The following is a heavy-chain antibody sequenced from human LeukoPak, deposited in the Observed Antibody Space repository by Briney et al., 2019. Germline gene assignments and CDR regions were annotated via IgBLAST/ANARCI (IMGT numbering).Heavy chain of an antibody. J-gene: IGHJ4*02. D-gene: IGHD3-16*02. Sequence: GGSLRLSCGASGFTFSNAWMSWVRQTPGKGLEWVGRIKSKTDGGTTDYAAPVKGRFTISRDDSKNTLYLRMNSLKTEDTALYYCTTSPYIWGSYLSNYWGQGTLVTVSS. CDR2: IKSKTDGGTT. CDR1: GFTFSNAW. V-gene: IGHV3-15*01. CDR3: TTSPYIWGSYLSNY.